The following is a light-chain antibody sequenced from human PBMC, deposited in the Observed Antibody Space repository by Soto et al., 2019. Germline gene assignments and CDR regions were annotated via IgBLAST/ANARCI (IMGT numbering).Light chain of an antibody. V-gene: IGKV3-11*01. Sequence: EIVLTQSPATLSLSPGERATLSCRASQSVSSYLAWYHQKPGQAPRLLIYDASNRATGIPARFSGSGSGTDFTLTISSLEPEDFAVYYCQQRSNWPRTFGQGTKVDI. J-gene: IGKJ1*01. CDR3: QQRSNWPRT. CDR2: DAS. CDR1: QSVSSY.